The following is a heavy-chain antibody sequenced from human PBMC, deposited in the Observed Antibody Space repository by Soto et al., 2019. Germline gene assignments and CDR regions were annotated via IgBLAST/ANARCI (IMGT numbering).Heavy chain of an antibody. CDR1: GFTFTSSA. CDR2: IVVGSGNT. V-gene: IGHV1-58*01. Sequence: SVKVSCKASGFTFTSSAVQWVRQARGQRLEWIGWIVVGSGNTNYAQKFQERVTITRDMSTSTAYMELSSLRSEDTAVYYCAASDYYDSSGYYSNWFDPWGQGTLVTVSS. D-gene: IGHD3-22*01. CDR3: AASDYYDSSGYYSNWFDP. J-gene: IGHJ5*02.